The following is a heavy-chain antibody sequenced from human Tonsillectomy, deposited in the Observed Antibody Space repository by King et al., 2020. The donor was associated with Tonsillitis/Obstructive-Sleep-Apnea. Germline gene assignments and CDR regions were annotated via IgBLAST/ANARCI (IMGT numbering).Heavy chain of an antibody. D-gene: IGHD4-17*01. CDR2: IYYSGST. J-gene: IGHJ4*02. Sequence: QVQLQESGPGLVKPSQTLSLTCTVSGGSISSGGYYWSWIRQHPGKGLEWIGCIYYSGSTYYNPSLKSRVTISVDTSKNQFSLKLSSVTPADTAVYYCGRGTTVKSFDYWGQGTLVTVSS. CDR1: GGSISSGGYY. V-gene: IGHV4-31*03. CDR3: GRGTTVKSFDY.